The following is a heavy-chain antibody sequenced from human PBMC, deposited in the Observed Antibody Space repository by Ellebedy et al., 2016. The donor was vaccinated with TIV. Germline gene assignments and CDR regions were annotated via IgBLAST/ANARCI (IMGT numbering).Heavy chain of an antibody. V-gene: IGHV1-8*01. Sequence: ASVKVSXXASGYTLPSYDINWVRQATGQGLEWMGWMNPNSGSTGYAQKFQGRVTMTRNTSIGTAYMELSSLRSEDTAVYYCARGRFFGTLYNYMDVWGKGTTVTVS. CDR3: ARGRFFGTLYNYMDV. CDR2: MNPNSGST. CDR1: GYTLPSYD. D-gene: IGHD3-3*01. J-gene: IGHJ6*03.